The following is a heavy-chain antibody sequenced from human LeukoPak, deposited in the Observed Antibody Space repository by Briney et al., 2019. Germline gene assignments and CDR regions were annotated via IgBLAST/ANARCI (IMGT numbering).Heavy chain of an antibody. CDR2: ISSTSNTI. V-gene: IGHV3-48*01. D-gene: IGHD3-9*01. CDR3: AKGSYDILTGYYLDY. J-gene: IGHJ4*02. Sequence: GGSLRLSCAASGFTLSSYGMNWVRQAPGKGLEWVSYISSTSNTIYYADSVKGRFTISRDNAKNSLYLHMNSLRAEDTALYYCAKGSYDILTGYYLDYWGQGTLVTVSS. CDR1: GFTLSSYG.